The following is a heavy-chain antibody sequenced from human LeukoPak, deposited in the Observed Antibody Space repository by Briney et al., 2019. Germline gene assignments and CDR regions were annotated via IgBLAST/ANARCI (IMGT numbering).Heavy chain of an antibody. CDR2: INHSGYT. Sequence: SETLSLTCAVSGVSFDDYYWSWVRQTPGKGLEWIGEINHSGYTNDSPSLKSRVTLSIDTSRKQFSLNLRSVTVADTGIYYCTRMTAGHDYWGQGTLVTDSS. V-gene: IGHV4-34*01. J-gene: IGHJ4*02. CDR1: GVSFDDYY. CDR3: TRMTAGHDY. D-gene: IGHD2-21*02.